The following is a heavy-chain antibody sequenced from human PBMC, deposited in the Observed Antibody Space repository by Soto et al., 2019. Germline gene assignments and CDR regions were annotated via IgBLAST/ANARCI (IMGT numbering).Heavy chain of an antibody. CDR1: GLTFTDYW. J-gene: IGHJ4*02. D-gene: IGHD1-26*01. CDR2: IKQDESEK. V-gene: IGHV3-7*03. CDR3: ASDRFRGTYYLRGVTYFFEE. Sequence: GGSLRLSFVTYGLTFTDYWMSWVRQAPGKGLEWVANIKQDESEKNYLDSVKGRFTISRDNAKNSLYLQMNSLRAEDTAVYYCASDRFRGTYYLRGVTYFFEEWGQGAPVTVSS.